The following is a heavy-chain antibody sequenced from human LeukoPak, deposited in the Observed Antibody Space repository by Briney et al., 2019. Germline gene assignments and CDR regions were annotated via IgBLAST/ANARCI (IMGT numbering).Heavy chain of an antibody. J-gene: IGHJ4*02. CDR1: GFTFSSYA. CDR2: ISYDGSNK. V-gene: IGHV3-30-3*01. CDR3: ARGTNYYGSGSSDY. D-gene: IGHD3-10*01. Sequence: GRSLRLSCAASGFTFSSYAMHWVRQAPGKGLEWVAVISYDGSNKYYADSVKGRFTISRDNSKNTLYLQMNSLRAEDTAVYYCARGTNYYGSGSSDYWGQGTLVTVSS.